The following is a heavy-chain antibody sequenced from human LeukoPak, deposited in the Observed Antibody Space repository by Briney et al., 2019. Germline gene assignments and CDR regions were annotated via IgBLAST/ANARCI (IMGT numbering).Heavy chain of an antibody. J-gene: IGHJ4*02. CDR1: GGSISSSSYY. V-gene: IGHV4-39*07. Sequence: PSETLSLTCTVSGGSISSSSYYWGWIRQPPGKGLEWIGSIYYSGSTYYNPSLKSRVTISVDTSKNQFSLKLSSVTAADTAVYYCARTQDYGDYYFDYWGQGTLVTVSS. CDR3: ARTQDYGDYYFDY. CDR2: IYYSGST. D-gene: IGHD4-17*01.